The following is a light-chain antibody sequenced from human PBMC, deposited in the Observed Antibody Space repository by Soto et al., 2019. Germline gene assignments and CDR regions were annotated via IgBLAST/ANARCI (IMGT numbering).Light chain of an antibody. CDR1: SSDVGGYTY. Sequence: QSALTQPASVSRSPGQSITISCTGTSSDVGGYTYVSWYQQHPGKAPKLMIYDVTYRPSGVSSRFSGSKSGNTASLTISGLQAEDEADYYCCSYTTSHTYVFGTGTKVTVL. CDR3: CSYTTSHTYV. V-gene: IGLV2-14*01. CDR2: DVT. J-gene: IGLJ1*01.